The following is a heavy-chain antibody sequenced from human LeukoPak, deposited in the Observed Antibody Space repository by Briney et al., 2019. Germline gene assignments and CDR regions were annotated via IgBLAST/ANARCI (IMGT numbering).Heavy chain of an antibody. D-gene: IGHD1-26*01. CDR3: ARGGIVGSRTNWFDP. J-gene: IGHJ5*02. CDR2: IYTSGST. V-gene: IGHV4-61*02. Sequence: PSETLSLTCTVSGGSISSGSYYWSWIRQPAGKGLEWIGRIYTSGSTNYNPSLKSRVTISVDTSKNQFSLKLSSVTAADTAVYYCARGGIVGSRTNWFDPWGQGILVTVSS. CDR1: GGSISSGSYY.